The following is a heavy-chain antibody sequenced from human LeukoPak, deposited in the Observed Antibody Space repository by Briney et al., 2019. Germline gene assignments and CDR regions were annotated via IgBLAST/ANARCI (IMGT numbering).Heavy chain of an antibody. CDR1: GYTLTSYY. Sequence: ASVKVSCTASGYTLTSYYMHWVRQAPGKGLEGMGIIKHSGSSKSYAQKFKGRVTMTRDTSKSTVYMELSSLRAEDTDVYSCARDGLAYRYGYPFDAFDIWGQGTMVTVSS. CDR2: IKHSGSSK. CDR3: ARDGLAYRYGYPFDAFDI. D-gene: IGHD5-18*01. V-gene: IGHV1-46*01. J-gene: IGHJ3*02.